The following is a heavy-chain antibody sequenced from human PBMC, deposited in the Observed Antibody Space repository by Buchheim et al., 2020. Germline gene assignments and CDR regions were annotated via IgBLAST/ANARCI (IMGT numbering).Heavy chain of an antibody. CDR1: GGSFSGYY. CDR2: INHSGST. D-gene: IGHD3-16*02. J-gene: IGHJ4*02. V-gene: IGHV4-34*01. Sequence: QVQLQQWGAGLLKPSETLSLTCAVYGGSFSGYYWSWIRQPPGKGLEWIGEINHSGSTNYNPSFKSRVTISVDTSKNQFSLNLSSVTAADTAVYYYARGTVSGDYVWGSYRTYYFDYWGQGTL. CDR3: ARGTVSGDYVWGSYRTYYFDY.